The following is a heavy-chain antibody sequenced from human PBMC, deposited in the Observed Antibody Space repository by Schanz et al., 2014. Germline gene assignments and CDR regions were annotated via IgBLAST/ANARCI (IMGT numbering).Heavy chain of an antibody. D-gene: IGHD3-10*01. J-gene: IGHJ4*02. Sequence: EVQLLESGGGLVQPGGSLRLSCLASGFAFSSYGMNWLRQAPGKGLEWVSAISGSGGSTYYADSVKGRFTISRDNAKNSLYLEMNSLRAEDTAVYYCARGGFGEVSYFDYWGQGTLVTVSS. CDR1: GFAFSSYG. CDR2: ISGSGGST. CDR3: ARGGFGEVSYFDY. V-gene: IGHV3-23*01.